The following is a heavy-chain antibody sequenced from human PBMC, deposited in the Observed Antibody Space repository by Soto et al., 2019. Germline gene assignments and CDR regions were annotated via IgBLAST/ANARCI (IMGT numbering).Heavy chain of an antibody. Sequence: EVQLVESEGGLVQPGGSLRLSCEASGFIFTTSDMSWVRQAPGKGLEWISSITITGDTTHYADSVKGRFTISRDNSRNTVYLQRNGLRVDDTAVYYWGKGGGGDHGYWGQGTLVAVSS. CDR2: ITITGDTT. J-gene: IGHJ4*02. D-gene: IGHD2-21*02. CDR3: GKGGGGDHGY. V-gene: IGHV3-23*04. CDR1: GFIFTTSD.